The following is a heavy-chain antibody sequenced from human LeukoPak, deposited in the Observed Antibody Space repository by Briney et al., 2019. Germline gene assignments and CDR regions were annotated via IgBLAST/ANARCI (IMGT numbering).Heavy chain of an antibody. Sequence: SGTLSLTCAVSGGSISSSNWWSWVRQPPGKGLEWIGEIYHSGGTNYNPSLKSRVTISVDKSKNQFSLKLSSVTAADTAVYYCARGLTDTAMVIYYYYGMDVWGQGTTVTVSS. CDR3: ARGLTDTAMVIYYYYGMDV. J-gene: IGHJ6*02. CDR2: IYHSGGT. CDR1: GGSISSSNW. V-gene: IGHV4-4*02. D-gene: IGHD5-18*01.